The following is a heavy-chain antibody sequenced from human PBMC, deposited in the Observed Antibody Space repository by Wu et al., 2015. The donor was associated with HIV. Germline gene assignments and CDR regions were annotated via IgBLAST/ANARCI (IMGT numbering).Heavy chain of an antibody. D-gene: IGHD6-13*01. V-gene: IGHV1-69*05. Sequence: VQLVQSGTEVKEPGSSVKVSCKASGGTFSSFSINWVRQAPGQGLEWTGGIIPLFGVTSYAPRFEGRATITSDEFTSTAYMEVTGLTYEDTAVYYCARGFSSTWYDHFDLWGQGTLVTVSS. CDR2: IIPLFGVT. J-gene: IGHJ4*02. CDR3: ARGFSSTWYDHFDL. CDR1: GGTFSSFS.